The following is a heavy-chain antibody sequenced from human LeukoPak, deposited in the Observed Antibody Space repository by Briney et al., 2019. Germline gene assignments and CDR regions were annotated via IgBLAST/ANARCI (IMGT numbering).Heavy chain of an antibody. CDR3: ARMVRGDGWFDP. CDR2: ISSSGSTI. Sequence: GGSLRLSCAASGFTFSSYEMNWVRQAPGKGLEWVSYISSSGSTISYADSVKGRFTISRDNAKNSLYLQLNSLRAEDTAVYYCARMVRGDGWFDPWGQGTLVTVSS. J-gene: IGHJ5*02. D-gene: IGHD3-10*01. CDR1: GFTFSSYE. V-gene: IGHV3-48*03.